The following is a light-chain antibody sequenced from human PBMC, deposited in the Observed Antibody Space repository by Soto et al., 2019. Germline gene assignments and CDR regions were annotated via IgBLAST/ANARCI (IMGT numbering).Light chain of an antibody. J-gene: IGKJ3*01. Sequence: EIVLTQSPGTLSLSPGERATLSCRASQRISTSYLAWYQQKPGQAPRLPIYRASSRATGIPDRFSGSGSETDFALTNSRLEPEDFAGYYCQQYGSSPFTFGPGTKVDIK. CDR3: QQYGSSPFT. V-gene: IGKV3-20*01. CDR2: RAS. CDR1: QRISTSY.